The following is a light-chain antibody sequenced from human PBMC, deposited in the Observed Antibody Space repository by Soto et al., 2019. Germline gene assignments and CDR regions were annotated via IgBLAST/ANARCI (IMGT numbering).Light chain of an antibody. CDR2: YVS. CDR1: QSLVFSDGNTY. CDR3: MQSIQCPWT. V-gene: IGKV2-30*01. Sequence: DVVVTQSPLSLSVTLGQTASISCRSSQSLVFSDGNTYLNWFQQRPGQSPRRLIYYVSNRDSGVTDRFSGSVSGTDFTVEISRVEAEDVGVYYCMQSIQCPWTFGQGTKVEI. J-gene: IGKJ1*01.